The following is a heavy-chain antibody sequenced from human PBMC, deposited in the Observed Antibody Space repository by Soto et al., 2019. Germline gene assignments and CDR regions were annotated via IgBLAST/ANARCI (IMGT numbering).Heavy chain of an antibody. D-gene: IGHD6-13*01. Sequence: GGSLRLSCAASGFIFSSYAMSWVRQAPGKGLEWVSVISGTDGGTYYGDSVKGRFTISRDNSKNTLYLQMNSLRAEDTAVYYCAKEMSGYTSSCIDYWGQGTLVTVSS. CDR3: AKEMSGYTSSCIDY. CDR1: GFIFSSYA. J-gene: IGHJ4*02. V-gene: IGHV3-23*01. CDR2: ISGTDGGT.